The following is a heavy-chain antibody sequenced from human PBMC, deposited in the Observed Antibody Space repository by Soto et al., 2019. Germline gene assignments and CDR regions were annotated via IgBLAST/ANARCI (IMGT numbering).Heavy chain of an antibody. CDR3: AFSRLDCRTTSCYEF. J-gene: IGHJ4*02. CDR2: IIPIFGTA. CDR1: GGTFSSYA. V-gene: IGHV1-69*13. Sequence: SVKVSCKASGGTFSSYAISWVRQAPGQGLEWMGGIIPIFGTANYAQKFQGRVTITADESTSTAYMELSSLRSEDTAVYYCAFSRLDCRTTSCYEFWGQGTLVTAPQ. D-gene: IGHD2-2*01.